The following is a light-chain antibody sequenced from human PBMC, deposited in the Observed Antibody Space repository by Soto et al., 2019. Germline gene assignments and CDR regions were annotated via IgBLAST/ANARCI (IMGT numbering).Light chain of an antibody. Sequence: EIVMTQSPATLSVSPGERAILYCRASQSVRSNLAWYQQKPGQAPRLLIYGASTRATAIPARFSGSGSGTEFTLTISSLQSEDFVVYYCQQYNKWPAITFGQGTRLEIK. CDR3: QQYNKWPAIT. J-gene: IGKJ5*01. V-gene: IGKV3-15*01. CDR2: GAS. CDR1: QSVRSN.